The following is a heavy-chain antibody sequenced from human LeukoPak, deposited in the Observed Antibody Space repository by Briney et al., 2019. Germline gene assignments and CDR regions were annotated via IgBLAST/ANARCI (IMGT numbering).Heavy chain of an antibody. V-gene: IGHV3-21*01. CDR1: GFTFSSYS. Sequence: GGPLRLSCAASGFTFSSYSMNWVRQAPGKGLDWVSSISSSSSSIYYADSAKGRFTISRDNAKNSLSLQMNSLRAEDTAVYYCARGPYTDYWGQGTLVTVSS. D-gene: IGHD4-11*01. CDR3: ARGPYTDY. J-gene: IGHJ4*02. CDR2: ISSSSSSI.